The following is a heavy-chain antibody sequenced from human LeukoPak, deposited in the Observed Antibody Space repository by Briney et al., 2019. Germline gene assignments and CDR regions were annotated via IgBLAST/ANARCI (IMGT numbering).Heavy chain of an antibody. Sequence: ASVKVSCKASGYTFTGYYMHWVRQAPGQGLEWMGWINPNSGGTNYAQKFQGRVTMTRDTSISTAYMELSRLRSDDTAVYYCARDHLLFRQPPNWFDPWGQGTLVTVSS. J-gene: IGHJ5*02. CDR2: INPNSGGT. CDR1: GYTFTGYY. V-gene: IGHV1-2*02. D-gene: IGHD1-14*01. CDR3: ARDHLLFRQPPNWFDP.